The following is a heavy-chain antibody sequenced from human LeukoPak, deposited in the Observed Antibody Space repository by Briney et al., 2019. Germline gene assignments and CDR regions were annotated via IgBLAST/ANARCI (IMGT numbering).Heavy chain of an antibody. CDR1: GYTFNSYD. CDR3: ARIAARPDPNYYYYMDV. CDR2: MNPNSGNT. D-gene: IGHD6-6*01. Sequence: GASVTVSCKDSGYTFNSYDINWLGQATGQGLEWMGWMNPNSGNTGYAQKFQGRVTMTRDTSISTAYMELSSLRSEDTAVYYCARIAARPDPNYYYYMDVWGKGTTVTVSS. J-gene: IGHJ6*03. V-gene: IGHV1-8*01.